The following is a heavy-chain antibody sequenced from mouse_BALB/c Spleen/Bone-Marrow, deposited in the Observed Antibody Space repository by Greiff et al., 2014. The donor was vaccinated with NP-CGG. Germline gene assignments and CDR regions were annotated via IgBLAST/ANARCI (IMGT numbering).Heavy chain of an antibody. J-gene: IGHJ3*01. CDR2: ISGGGSYT. V-gene: IGHV5-9-2*01. D-gene: IGHD2-4*01. Sequence: VQLKESGGGLVKSGGSLKLSCAASGFTFSNYGMSWVRQTPEKRLEWVATISGGGSYTFYSDSVKGRFTISRDSAKNNLYLQLSSLRSEDTALYYCARHAYYDQTEVSFVYWGQGTLVTVSA. CDR1: GFTFSNYG. CDR3: ARHAYYDQTEVSFVY.